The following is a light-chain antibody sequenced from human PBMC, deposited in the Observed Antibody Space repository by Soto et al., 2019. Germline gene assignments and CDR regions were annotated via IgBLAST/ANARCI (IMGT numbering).Light chain of an antibody. V-gene: IGKV3-20*01. CDR3: QQYGSSPYT. CDR1: QSVSSTY. CDR2: GAS. Sequence: EIVLTQSPGTLSLSPGERATLSCRASQSVSSTYLAWYQQKPGQAPRLLIYGASSRATGIPDRFSGSGSGTDFTLTISRLEPEDFGVYDCQQYGSSPYTFGQGTKLESK. J-gene: IGKJ2*01.